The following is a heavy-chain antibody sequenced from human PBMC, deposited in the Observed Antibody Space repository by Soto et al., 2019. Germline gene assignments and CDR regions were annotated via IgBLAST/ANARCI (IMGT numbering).Heavy chain of an antibody. CDR2: IGAARDP. CDR1: GFTFSNFD. J-gene: IGHJ6*02. Sequence: GESLKISCATSGFTFSNFDMHWVRQVPGKGLEWVSAIGAARDPYYLGSMKGRFTISRENAKNSVYLQMNDLRAGDSAVYYCARAYTGRLPRRADYYYAMDVWGQGTTVTVSS. V-gene: IGHV3-13*05. CDR3: ARAYTGRLPRRADYYYAMDV. D-gene: IGHD2-2*02.